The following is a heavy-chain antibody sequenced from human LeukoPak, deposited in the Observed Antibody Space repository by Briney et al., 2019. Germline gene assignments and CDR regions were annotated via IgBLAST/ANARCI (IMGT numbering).Heavy chain of an antibody. CDR1: GFVFSTFG. CDR3: ARGDFWRNG. J-gene: IGHJ6*02. CDR2: ITSDSGYI. D-gene: IGHD3-3*01. Sequence: GGSLRLSCAASGFVFSTFGMNWVRQAPGKGLQWVAHITSDSGYIYYADSVKGRFTISRDNAKNSLYLQMTSLRDEDAAVYYCARGDFWRNGWGQGTTVTVSS. V-gene: IGHV3-21*01.